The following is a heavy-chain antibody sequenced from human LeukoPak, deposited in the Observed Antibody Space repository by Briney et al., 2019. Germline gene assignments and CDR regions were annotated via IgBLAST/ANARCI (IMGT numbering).Heavy chain of an antibody. CDR3: ARGCGLHLSPASSYYDSRCRYFDD. D-gene: IGHD3-22*01. V-gene: IGHV3-11*04. J-gene: IGHJ4*02. Sequence: GGSLRLSCAASGFTFSDYYMSWIRQAPGKGLEWVSYISNSGINIYYADSVKGRFTISRDNAKNSLYLQMNSLRAEDTAVYYCARGCGLHLSPASSYYDSRCRYFDDWGQGTLVTVSS. CDR1: GFTFSDYY. CDR2: ISNSGINI.